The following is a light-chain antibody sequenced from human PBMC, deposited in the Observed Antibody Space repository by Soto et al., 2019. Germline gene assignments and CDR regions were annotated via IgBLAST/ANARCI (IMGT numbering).Light chain of an antibody. Sequence: QSVLPQPASLSGSPGQSLTISCTGNSSDVGGYNYVSWYQQDPGKAPKVMIYDVSNRPSGVSHRFSASKSGNTASLTISGLQADDEADYYRSSYTSSSTYVFGTGTKVTVL. CDR2: DVS. CDR1: SSDVGGYNY. CDR3: SSYTSSSTYV. J-gene: IGLJ1*01. V-gene: IGLV2-14*01.